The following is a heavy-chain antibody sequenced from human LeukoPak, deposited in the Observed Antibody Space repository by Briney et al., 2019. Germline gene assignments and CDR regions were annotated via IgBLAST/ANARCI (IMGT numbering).Heavy chain of an antibody. CDR1: GFTFSSYA. J-gene: IGHJ6*03. V-gene: IGHV3-30*04. CDR2: ISYDGSNK. D-gene: IGHD3-22*01. Sequence: HPGGSPRLSCAASGFTFSSYAMHWVRQAPGKGLEWVAAISYDGSNKYYADSVKGRFTISRDNSKNTLYLQMNSLRAEDTAVYYCARSAAHDSSGYYYYYYYMDVWGKGTTVTVSS. CDR3: ARSAAHDSSGYYYYYYYMDV.